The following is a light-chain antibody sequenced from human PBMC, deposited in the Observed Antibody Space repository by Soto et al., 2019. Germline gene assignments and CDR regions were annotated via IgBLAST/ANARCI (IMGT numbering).Light chain of an antibody. CDR2: AAS. CDR3: QQLNSYPLT. V-gene: IGKV1-9*01. Sequence: IQLTQSPSSLSASVGDRVTITCRASPGISSFLAWYQQKPGKAPKLLIYAASTLQSGAPSRFSGSGSGTDYPLTISSLQPEDFATSYCQQLNSYPLTCGGGTKVEIK. CDR1: PGISSF. J-gene: IGKJ4*01.